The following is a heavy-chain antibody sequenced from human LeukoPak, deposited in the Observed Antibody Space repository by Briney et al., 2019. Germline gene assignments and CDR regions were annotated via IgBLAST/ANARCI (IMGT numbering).Heavy chain of an antibody. J-gene: IGHJ4*02. CDR2: IYYSGST. CDR3: AISSRRVDY. V-gene: IGHV4-59*12. CDR1: GGSISSYY. Sequence: SETLSLTCTVSGGSISSYYWSWIRQPPGKGLEWIGYIYYSGSTNYNPSLKSRATISVDTSKNQFSLKLSSVTAADTAVYYCAISSRRVDYWGQGTLVTVSS.